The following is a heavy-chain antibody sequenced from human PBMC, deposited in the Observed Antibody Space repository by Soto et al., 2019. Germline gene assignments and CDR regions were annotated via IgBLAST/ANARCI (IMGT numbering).Heavy chain of an antibody. J-gene: IGHJ4*02. CDR1: GFTFSSYG. CDR3: ARADGDYYDSSGTDY. CDR2: IWYDGSNK. Sequence: QVQLVESGGGVVQPGRSLRLSCAASGFTFSSYGMHWVRQAPGKGLEWVAVIWYDGSNKYYADSVKGRFTISRDNSKNTLYLQMNSLRAEDTAVYYCARADGDYYDSSGTDYWGQGTLVTVSS. D-gene: IGHD3-22*01. V-gene: IGHV3-33*01.